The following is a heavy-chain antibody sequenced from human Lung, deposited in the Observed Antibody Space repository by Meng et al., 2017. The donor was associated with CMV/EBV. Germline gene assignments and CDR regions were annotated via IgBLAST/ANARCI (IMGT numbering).Heavy chain of an antibody. Sequence: SVXVSXXASGGTFSSYAISWVRQAPGQGLEWMGGIIPIFGTANYAQKFQGRVTITTDESTSTAYMELSSLRSEDTAVYYCARDYLIVGILEWLPFQRPSSNYYYYYGMDVWGQGTTVTVSS. V-gene: IGHV1-69*05. J-gene: IGHJ6*02. D-gene: IGHD3-3*01. CDR2: IIPIFGTA. CDR3: ARDYLIVGILEWLPFQRPSSNYYYYYGMDV. CDR1: GGTFSSYA.